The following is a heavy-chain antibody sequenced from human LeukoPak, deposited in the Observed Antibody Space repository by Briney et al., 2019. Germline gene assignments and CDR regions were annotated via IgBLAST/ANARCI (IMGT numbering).Heavy chain of an antibody. J-gene: IGHJ4*02. D-gene: IGHD3-22*01. CDR2: ISGSGGST. V-gene: IGHV3-23*01. CDR3: ARVYYYDSSGYFGY. CDR1: GFTFSSYA. Sequence: PGGSLRLSCAASGFTFSSYAMSWVRQAPGKGLEWVSAISGSGGSTYYADSVKGRFTIPRDNSKNTLYLQMNSLRAEDTAVYYCARVYYYDSSGYFGYWGQGTLVTVSS.